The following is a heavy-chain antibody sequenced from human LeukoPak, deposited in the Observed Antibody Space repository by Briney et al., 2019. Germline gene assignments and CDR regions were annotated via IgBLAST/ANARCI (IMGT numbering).Heavy chain of an antibody. CDR1: GFTVSSNH. CDR3: AREGCSSTSCYANWFDP. D-gene: IGHD2-2*01. CDR2: IYSGGST. V-gene: IGHV3-66*01. Sequence: GGSLRLSCAASGFTVSSNHMNWVRQAPGKGLEWVSVIYSGGSTYYADSVKGRFTISRDNSKNTLYLQMNSLRAEDTAVYYCAREGCSSTSCYANWFDPWGQGTLVTVSS. J-gene: IGHJ5*02.